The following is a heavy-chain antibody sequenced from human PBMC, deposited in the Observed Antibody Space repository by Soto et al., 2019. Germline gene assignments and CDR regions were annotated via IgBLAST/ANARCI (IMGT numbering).Heavy chain of an antibody. CDR3: AKVGAGRFGANLYYFDY. J-gene: IGHJ4*02. Sequence: GGSLRLSCAASGFTFSSYAMSWVRQAPGKGLEWVSAISGSGGSTYYADSVKGRFTISRDNSKNTLYLQMNSLRAEDTAVYYCAKVGAGRFGANLYYFDYWGQGTLVTVSS. CDR1: GFTFSSYA. V-gene: IGHV3-23*01. CDR2: ISGSGGST. D-gene: IGHD3-10*01.